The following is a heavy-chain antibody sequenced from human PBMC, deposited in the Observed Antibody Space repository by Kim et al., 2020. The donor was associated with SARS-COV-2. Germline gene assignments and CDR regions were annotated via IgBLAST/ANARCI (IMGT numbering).Heavy chain of an antibody. Sequence: ASVKVSCKASGYTFTSYYMHWVRQAPGQGLEWMGIINPSGGSTSYAQKFQGRVTMTRDTSTSTVYMELSSLRSEDTAVYYCARDPENIVSSSWYYYGMDVSGQGTTVTVSS. J-gene: IGHJ6*02. V-gene: IGHV1-46*01. D-gene: IGHD6-13*01. CDR2: INPSGGST. CDR3: ARDPENIVSSSWYYYGMDV. CDR1: GYTFTSYY.